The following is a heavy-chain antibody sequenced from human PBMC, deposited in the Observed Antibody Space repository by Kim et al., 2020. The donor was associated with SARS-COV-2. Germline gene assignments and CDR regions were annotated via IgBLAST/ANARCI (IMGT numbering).Heavy chain of an antibody. CDR1: GGSISSYY. V-gene: IGHV4-59*08. J-gene: IGHJ6*02. Sequence: SETLSLTCTVSGGSISSYYWSWIRQPPGKGLEWIGYIYYSGSTNYNPSLKSRVTISVDTSKNQFSLKLSSVTAADTAVYYCARLDSSSSPRYYYYYYGMDVWGQGTTVTVSS. D-gene: IGHD6-6*01. CDR2: IYYSGST. CDR3: ARLDSSSSPRYYYYYYGMDV.